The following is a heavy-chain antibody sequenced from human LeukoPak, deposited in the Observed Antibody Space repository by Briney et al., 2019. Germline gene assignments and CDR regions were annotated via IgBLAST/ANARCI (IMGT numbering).Heavy chain of an antibody. J-gene: IGHJ5*02. V-gene: IGHV5-51*01. CDR1: GYRFTNYW. D-gene: IGHD3-10*01. Sequence: GESLKISCKGSGYRFTNYWIGWVRQMPGKGLEWMGIIYPGDSETRYSPSFQGQVTISADKSISTAYLQWSSLKASDTAMYYCARRPLDYYGLPFDPWGQGTLVTVSS. CDR2: IYPGDSET. CDR3: ARRPLDYYGLPFDP.